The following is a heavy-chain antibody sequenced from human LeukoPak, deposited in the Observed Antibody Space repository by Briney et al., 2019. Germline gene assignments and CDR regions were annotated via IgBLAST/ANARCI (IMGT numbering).Heavy chain of an antibody. CDR3: ARENYYGSGSYSLDY. Sequence: SVKVSCKASGGTFSSYAISWVRQAPGQGLEWMGGIIPIFGTANYAQKFQGRVTITADESTSTAYMELSSLRSKDTAVYYCARENYYGSGSYSLDYWGQGTLVTVSS. V-gene: IGHV1-69*01. CDR2: IIPIFGTA. J-gene: IGHJ4*02. CDR1: GGTFSSYA. D-gene: IGHD3-10*01.